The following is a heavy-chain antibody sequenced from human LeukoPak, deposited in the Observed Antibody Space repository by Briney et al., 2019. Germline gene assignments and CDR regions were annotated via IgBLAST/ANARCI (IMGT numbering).Heavy chain of an antibody. J-gene: IGHJ4*02. CDR3: ARALDSSSSRYQAFEE. Sequence: GGSLRLSCSASGFTFSNHWMSWVRQAPGKGLEWVANIKQDESEKYYVDSVKGRFTISRDNAKSSLYLQMNSLRAEDTAMYYCARALDSSSSRYQAFEEWGQGTLVTVSS. CDR1: GFTFSNHW. V-gene: IGHV3-7*01. D-gene: IGHD2-2*01. CDR2: IKQDESEK.